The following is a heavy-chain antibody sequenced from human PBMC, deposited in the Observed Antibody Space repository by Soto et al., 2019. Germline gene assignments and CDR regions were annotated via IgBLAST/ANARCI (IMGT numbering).Heavy chain of an antibody. CDR3: ARSYGSGSRPVDV. D-gene: IGHD3-10*01. Sequence: QVHLVQSGVEVKKPGSSVKVSCKASGDTFSSYTINWVRQAPGLGLEWMGRVIPMLSMSNYALKFQGRVTMNADRSTNTAYMELSSLRSEDTATYYGARSYGSGSRPVDVWGQGALVTVSS. CDR2: VIPMLSMS. V-gene: IGHV1-69*02. J-gene: IGHJ4*02. CDR1: GDTFSSYT.